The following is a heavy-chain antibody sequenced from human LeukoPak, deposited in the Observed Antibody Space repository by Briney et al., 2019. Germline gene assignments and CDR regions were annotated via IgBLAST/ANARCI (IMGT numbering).Heavy chain of an antibody. Sequence: GGSLRLSCAASGFTSSSYAMSWVRQAPGEGLEWVSAISGSGGSTYYADSVKGRFTISRDNSKNTLYLQMNSLRAEDTAVYYCARRNSISFYFDYWGQGTLVTVSS. D-gene: IGHD3-3*02. CDR2: ISGSGGST. CDR3: ARRNSISFYFDY. CDR1: GFTSSSYA. J-gene: IGHJ4*02. V-gene: IGHV3-23*01.